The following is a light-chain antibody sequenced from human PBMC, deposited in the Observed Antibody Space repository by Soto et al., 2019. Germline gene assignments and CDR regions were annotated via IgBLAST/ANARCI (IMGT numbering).Light chain of an antibody. J-gene: IGLJ1*01. V-gene: IGLV2-14*03. CDR3: SSYRTSNTRQIV. CDR2: DVS. CDR1: SSDVGSYNY. Sequence: QSVLTQPASVSGSPGQSITISCTGTSSDVGSYNYVSWYQHHPGKAPKLMIYDVSNRPSGVSNRFSGSRSGNTASLSISGLQPEDEAGYYCSSYRTSNTRQIVCGTGTKVTVL.